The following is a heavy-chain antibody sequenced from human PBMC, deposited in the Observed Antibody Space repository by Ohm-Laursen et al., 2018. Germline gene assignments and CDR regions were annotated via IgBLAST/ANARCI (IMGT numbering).Heavy chain of an antibody. V-gene: IGHV3-30*18. CDR3: AKEGYSSGWHHIDY. CDR2: ISYDGSNK. Sequence: SLRLSSSASGFTFSSYGMHWVRQAPGKGLEWVAVISYDGSNKYYADSVKGRFTISRDNFKNTLYLQMNSLRAEDTAVYYCAKEGYSSGWHHIDYWGQGTLVTVSS. D-gene: IGHD6-19*01. J-gene: IGHJ4*02. CDR1: GFTFSSYG.